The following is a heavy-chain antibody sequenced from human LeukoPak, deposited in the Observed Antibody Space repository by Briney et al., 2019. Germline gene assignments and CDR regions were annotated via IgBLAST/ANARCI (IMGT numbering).Heavy chain of an antibody. CDR3: ARDQRASPAAADY. J-gene: IGHJ4*02. CDR2: IKEDGSEK. CDR1: VFTFSRFW. Sequence: GGSLRLSCAASVFTFSRFWMTWVRQAPGKGLEWVANIKEDGSEKYYVDSVKGRFTISRDNAKNSLYLQRNSLRAEDTAVYYCARDQRASPAAADYWGQGTLVIVSS. D-gene: IGHD2-15*01. V-gene: IGHV3-7*01.